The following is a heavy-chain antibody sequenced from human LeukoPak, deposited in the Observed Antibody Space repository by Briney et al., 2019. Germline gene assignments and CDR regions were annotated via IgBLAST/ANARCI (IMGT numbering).Heavy chain of an antibody. Sequence: ASVKVSCKASGYTFNHHGITWVRQAPAQGLEWMGWISVYNCNTHYAQKLKDRVPIHTDTPTNTLHMALRGLICGDTAGYYCARDDYGDSKVWFDPWGQGTQVTVS. V-gene: IGHV1-18*01. CDR3: ARDDYGDSKVWFDP. CDR1: GYTFNHHG. J-gene: IGHJ5*02. D-gene: IGHD4-17*01. CDR2: ISVYNCNT.